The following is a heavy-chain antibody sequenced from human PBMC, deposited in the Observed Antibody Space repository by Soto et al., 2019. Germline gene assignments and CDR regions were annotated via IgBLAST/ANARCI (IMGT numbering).Heavy chain of an antibody. J-gene: IGHJ4*02. CDR1: GYSFAGYW. CDR3: ARQIYDSDTGPNFQYYFDS. Sequence: EFLKICFKGSGYSFAGYWITWVGQNPGKGLEWMGRIDPSDSQTYYSPSFRGHVTISVTKSITTVFLQWSSLRASDTAMYYCARQIYDSDTGPNFQYYFDSWGQGTPVTVSS. D-gene: IGHD3-22*01. CDR2: IDPSDSQT. V-gene: IGHV5-10-1*01.